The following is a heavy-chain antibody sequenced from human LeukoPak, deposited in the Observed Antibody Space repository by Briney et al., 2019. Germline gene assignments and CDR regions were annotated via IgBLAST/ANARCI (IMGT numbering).Heavy chain of an antibody. D-gene: IGHD2-21*02. CDR3: AKDWPLAYCGGDCYPPFDP. CDR1: GFTFSSYA. CDR2: ISGSGGST. V-gene: IGHV3-23*01. Sequence: GGSLRLSCAASGFTFSSYAMSWVRQAPGKGPEWVSAISGSGGSTYYADSVKSRFTISRDNSKNTLYLQMNSLRAEDTAVYYCAKDWPLAYCGGDCYPPFDPWGQGTLVTVSS. J-gene: IGHJ5*02.